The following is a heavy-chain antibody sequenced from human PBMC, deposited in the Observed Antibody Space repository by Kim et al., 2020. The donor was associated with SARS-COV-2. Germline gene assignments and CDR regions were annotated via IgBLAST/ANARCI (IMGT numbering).Heavy chain of an antibody. J-gene: IGHJ5*02. Sequence: GGSLRLSCAASGFTVSSNYMSWVRQAPGKGLEWVSVIYSGGSTYYADSVKGRFTISRDNSKNTLYLQMNSLRAEDTAVYYCARAQKGSPGGPWGQGTLVTVSS. V-gene: IGHV3-53*01. CDR3: ARAQKGSPGGP. D-gene: IGHD1-26*01. CDR2: IYSGGST. CDR1: GFTVSSNY.